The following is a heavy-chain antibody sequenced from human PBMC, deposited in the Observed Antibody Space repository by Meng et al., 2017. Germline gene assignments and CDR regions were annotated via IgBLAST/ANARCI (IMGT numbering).Heavy chain of an antibody. V-gene: IGHV1-69*06. CDR1: VGNCSSYA. J-gene: IGHJ4*02. Sequence: VERVQCGAEVKKPGSSAQVSCNASVGNCSSYAISWVRQAPGQGVEGMGGIIPIFGTANYAQKFQGRVTITADKSTSTAYMELSSLRSEDTAVYYCATGSGSYPLVKYWGQGTLVTVSS. CDR3: ATGSGSYPLVKY. CDR2: IIPIFGTA. D-gene: IGHD3-10*01.